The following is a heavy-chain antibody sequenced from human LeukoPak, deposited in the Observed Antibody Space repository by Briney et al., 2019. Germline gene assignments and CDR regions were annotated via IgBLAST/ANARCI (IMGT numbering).Heavy chain of an antibody. Sequence: PSETLSLTCTVSGGSISSSSYYWGWIRQPPGKGLEWIGYIYYSGSTNYNPSLKSRVTISVDTTKNQFTLKLSSVTAADTAVYYCATSPLPWAVAGTENWFDPWGQGTLVTVSS. CDR3: ATSPLPWAVAGTENWFDP. CDR1: GGSISSSSYY. D-gene: IGHD6-19*01. J-gene: IGHJ5*02. V-gene: IGHV4-61*05. CDR2: IYYSGST.